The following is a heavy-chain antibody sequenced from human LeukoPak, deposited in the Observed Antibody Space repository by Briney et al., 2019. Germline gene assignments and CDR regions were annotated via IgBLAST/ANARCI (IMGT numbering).Heavy chain of an antibody. D-gene: IGHD3-10*01. V-gene: IGHV3-30*18. CDR1: GFTFSSYG. CDR2: ISFDGSNK. CDR3: AKASGVPWADYAFDI. Sequence: GRSLRLSCAASGFTFSSYGMHWVRQAPGKGLEWVAVISFDGSNKYYADSVKGRITISRDNSKNMLYLQMNSLRAEDTAVYYCAKASGVPWADYAFDIWGQGTMVTVSS. J-gene: IGHJ3*02.